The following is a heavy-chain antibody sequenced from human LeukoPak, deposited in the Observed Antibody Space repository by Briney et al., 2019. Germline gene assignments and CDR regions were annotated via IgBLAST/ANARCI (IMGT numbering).Heavy chain of an antibody. Sequence: SETLSLTCTVSGGSISSGSYYWSWIRQPAGKGLEWIGRIYTSGSTNYNPSLKSRVTISVDTSKNQFSLKLSSVTAADTAVYYCARGGSGWNYYYYYMDVWGKGTTVTISS. D-gene: IGHD6-19*01. CDR3: ARGGSGWNYYYYYMDV. V-gene: IGHV4-61*02. CDR1: GGSISSGSYY. CDR2: IYTSGST. J-gene: IGHJ6*03.